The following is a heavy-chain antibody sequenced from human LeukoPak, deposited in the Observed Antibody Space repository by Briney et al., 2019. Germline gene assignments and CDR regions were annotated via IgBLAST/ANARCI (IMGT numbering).Heavy chain of an antibody. V-gene: IGHV1-69*05. D-gene: IGHD6-6*01. J-gene: IGHJ4*02. CDR1: GGTFISYA. CDR3: ARGSSSSPADY. Sequence: SVTVSFTASGGTFISYAISWVRQAPGQGLEWMGGIIPIFGTANYAQKFQGRVTITTDESTSTAYMELSSLRSEDTAVYYCARGSSSSPADYWGQGTLVSVSS. CDR2: IIPIFGTA.